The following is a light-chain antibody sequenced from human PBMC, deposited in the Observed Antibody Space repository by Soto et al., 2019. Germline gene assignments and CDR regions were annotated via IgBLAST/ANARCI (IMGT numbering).Light chain of an antibody. CDR3: QQYYKWPPIT. Sequence: EIVMTQSRGTLSVSPGERATLSCRASQSVSDRLAWYQQKPGQAPRLLIYRVSARATGIPARFSGSGSGTDFTLTISSLQSEDFAVYYCQQYYKWPPITFGQGTRLEMK. J-gene: IGKJ5*01. CDR2: RVS. CDR1: QSVSDR. V-gene: IGKV3D-15*01.